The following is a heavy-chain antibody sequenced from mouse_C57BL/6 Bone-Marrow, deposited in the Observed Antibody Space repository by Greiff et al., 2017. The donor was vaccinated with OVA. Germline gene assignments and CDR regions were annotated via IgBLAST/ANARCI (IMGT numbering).Heavy chain of an antibody. CDR3: ARDDYGGGGYYFDF. D-gene: IGHD2-4*01. Sequence: QVQLQQSGAELVRPGASVKLSCKASGYTFTDYYINWVKQRPGQGLEWIARIYPGSGNTYYNEKFKGKATLTAEKSSSTASMQLSSLTSEDSAFYFSARDDYGGGGYYFDFWCRGTALTVSS. CDR1: GYTFTDYY. V-gene: IGHV1-76*01. CDR2: IYPGSGNT. J-gene: IGHJ2*01.